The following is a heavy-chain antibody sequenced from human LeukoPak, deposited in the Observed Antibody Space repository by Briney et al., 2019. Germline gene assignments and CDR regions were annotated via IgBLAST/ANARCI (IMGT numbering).Heavy chain of an antibody. J-gene: IGHJ6*02. CDR2: ISAYNGNT. Sequence: ASVKVFCKASGYTFTSYGISWVRQAPGQGLEWMGWISAYNGNTNYAQKLQGRVTMTTDTSTSTAYMELRSLRSDDTAVYYCARDPIAVAGADPYYYYGMDVWGQGTTVTVSS. D-gene: IGHD6-19*01. CDR3: ARDPIAVAGADPYYYYGMDV. CDR1: GYTFTSYG. V-gene: IGHV1-18*01.